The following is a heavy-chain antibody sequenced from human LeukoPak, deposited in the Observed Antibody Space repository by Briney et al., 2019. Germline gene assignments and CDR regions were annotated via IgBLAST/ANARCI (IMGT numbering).Heavy chain of an antibody. J-gene: IGHJ4*02. Sequence: GGSLRLSCAASGFTFSSYGMHWVRQAPGKGLEWVAVIWYDGSNKYYADSVKGRFTISRDNSKNTLYLQMNSLRAEDTAVYYCAKLGAYYYDSSGHRFDYWGQGTLVTVSS. V-gene: IGHV3-30*02. CDR2: IWYDGSNK. CDR3: AKLGAYYYDSSGHRFDY. D-gene: IGHD3-22*01. CDR1: GFTFSSYG.